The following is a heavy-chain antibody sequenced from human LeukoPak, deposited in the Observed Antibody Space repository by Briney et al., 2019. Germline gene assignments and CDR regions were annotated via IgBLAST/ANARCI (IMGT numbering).Heavy chain of an antibody. V-gene: IGHV3-21*04. CDR1: GFTFSSSS. CDR2: ISSSSSYI. Sequence: GGSLRLSCAASGFTFSSSSMNWVRQAPGKGLEWVSSISSSSSYIYYADSVKGRFTISRDNSKNTLYLQMNSLRAEDTAVYYCARELGKNSYYFDYWGQGTLVTASS. CDR3: ARELGKNSYYFDY. J-gene: IGHJ4*02. D-gene: IGHD7-27*01.